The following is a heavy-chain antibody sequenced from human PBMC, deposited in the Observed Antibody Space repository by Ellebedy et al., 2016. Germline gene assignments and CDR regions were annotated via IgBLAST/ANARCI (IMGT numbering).Heavy chain of an antibody. CDR3: ARAVGYGDLHAFDI. CDR1: AGSISSGDYY. V-gene: IGHV4-30-4*01. D-gene: IGHD4-17*01. J-gene: IGHJ3*02. CDR2: TYYSGST. Sequence: SETLSLXXTVSAGSISSGDYYWSWIRQPPGKGLEWIGYTYYSGSTKYYPSLKSRVTISVDTSKTHFSLKLSSVTAADTAVYFCARAVGYGDLHAFDIWGQGTMVTVSS.